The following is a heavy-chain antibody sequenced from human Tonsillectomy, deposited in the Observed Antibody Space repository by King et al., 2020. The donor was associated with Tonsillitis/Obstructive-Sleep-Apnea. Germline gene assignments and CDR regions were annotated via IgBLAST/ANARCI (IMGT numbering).Heavy chain of an antibody. CDR2: INHSGST. CDR1: GGSFSGYY. V-gene: IGHV4-34*01. Sequence: VQLQQWGAGLLKPSETLSLTCAVYGGSFSGYYWSWIRQPPGKGLEWIGEINHSGSTNYNPSLKSRVTISVDTSKNQFSLKLSSVTAADTAVYYCARGKYCGGDCNTRDTGDYMDVWGKGTTVTVSS. D-gene: IGHD2-21*01. J-gene: IGHJ6*03. CDR3: ARGKYCGGDCNTRDTGDYMDV.